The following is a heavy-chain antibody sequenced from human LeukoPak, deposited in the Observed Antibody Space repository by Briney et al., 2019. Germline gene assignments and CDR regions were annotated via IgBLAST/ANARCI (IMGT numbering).Heavy chain of an antibody. D-gene: IGHD3-3*01. J-gene: IGHJ6*02. V-gene: IGHV3-30-3*01. Sequence: GTSLRLSCAASGFTFSSYGIHWVRQAPGKGLEWVAVISYDGSNKYYADSVKGRFTISRDNSKNTLYPQMSSLRAEDTAVYYCARDSRFLEWLLSPLVGMDVWGRGTTVTVSS. CDR1: GFTFSSYG. CDR2: ISYDGSNK. CDR3: ARDSRFLEWLLSPLVGMDV.